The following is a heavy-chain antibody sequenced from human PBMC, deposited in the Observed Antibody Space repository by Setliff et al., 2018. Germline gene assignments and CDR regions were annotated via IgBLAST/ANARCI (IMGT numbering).Heavy chain of an antibody. J-gene: IGHJ3*02. Sequence: TLSLTCTVSGGSISSGGYYWSWIRQHPGKGLEWIGYIYYSGSAYYNPSLKSRVTISVDTSKNQFSLKLSSVTAADRAVYYCARDGGNGYGVDAYAGGGFDIWGQGTMVTVSS. CDR1: GGSISSGGYY. CDR2: IYYSGSA. V-gene: IGHV4-31*03. D-gene: IGHD5-18*01. CDR3: ARDGGNGYGVDAYAGGGFDI.